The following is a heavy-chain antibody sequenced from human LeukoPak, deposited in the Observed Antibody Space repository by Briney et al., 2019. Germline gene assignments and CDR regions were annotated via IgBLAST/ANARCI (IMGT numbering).Heavy chain of an antibody. CDR2: INPNSGGT. D-gene: IGHD5-18*01. CDR1: GYTFTGYY. V-gene: IGHV1-2*02. CDR3: ATTSGYSYGSETYYFDY. Sequence: ASVKVSCKASGYTFTGYYMHWVRQAPGQGLEWMGWINPNSGGTNYAQKFQGRVTMTRDTSISTAYMELSRLRSDDTAVYYCATTSGYSYGSETYYFDYWGQGTLVTVSS. J-gene: IGHJ4*02.